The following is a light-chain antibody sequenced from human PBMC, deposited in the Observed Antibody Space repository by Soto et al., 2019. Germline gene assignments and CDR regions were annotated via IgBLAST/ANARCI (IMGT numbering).Light chain of an antibody. Sequence: DIQMTQSPSSLSASVGDRVTITCRVSQSIINYLNWYQHQPGKAPKVLIYAASCLRGAVSSKLSGSRCATDYILLIISIQPEEVVTDYCRQRYSNSHTFGGGTKVDIK. CDR1: QSIINY. J-gene: IGKJ4*01. CDR3: RQRYSNSHT. CDR2: AAS. V-gene: IGKV1-39*01.